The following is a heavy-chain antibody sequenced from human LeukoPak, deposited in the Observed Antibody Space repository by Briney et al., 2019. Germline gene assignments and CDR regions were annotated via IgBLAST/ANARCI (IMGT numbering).Heavy chain of an antibody. CDR2: IKSKTDGGTT. CDR3: ARDVGYYDILTGYYMGYYFDY. J-gene: IGHJ4*02. D-gene: IGHD3-9*01. Sequence: GGSLRLSCAASGFTFSNAWMSWVRQAPGKGLEWVGRIKSKTDGGTTDYAAPVKGRFTISRDDSKNTLYLQMNSLKTEDTAVYYCARDVGYYDILTGYYMGYYFDYWGQGTLVTVSS. V-gene: IGHV3-15*01. CDR1: GFTFSNAW.